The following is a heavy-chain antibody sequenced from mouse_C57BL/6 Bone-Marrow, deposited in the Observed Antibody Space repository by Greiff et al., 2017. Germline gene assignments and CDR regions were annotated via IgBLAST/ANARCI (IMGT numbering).Heavy chain of an antibody. J-gene: IGHJ1*03. CDR1: GYSFTGYF. V-gene: IGHV1-20*01. CDR3: ARWNYYGSSYGYFDV. CDR2: INPYNGDT. D-gene: IGHD1-1*01. Sequence: VQLQQSGPELVKPGDSVKISCKASGYSFTGYFMNWVMQSHGKSLEWIGRINPYNGDTFYNQKFKGKATLTVDKSSSTAQMERRSLSSEDSAVYYCARWNYYGSSYGYFDVWGTGTTVTVSS.